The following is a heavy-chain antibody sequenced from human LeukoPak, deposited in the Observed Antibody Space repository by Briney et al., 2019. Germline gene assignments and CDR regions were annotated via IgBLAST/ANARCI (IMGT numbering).Heavy chain of an antibody. V-gene: IGHV1-2*02. CDR3: AKAGSNGYGWGPLNWVDP. CDR2: INPNSGGT. CDR1: GDTFTTYA. J-gene: IGHJ5*02. Sequence: GASVKVSCKASGDTFTTYAIIWVRQAPGQGPEWMGWINPNSGGTNYAQKFQGRVTMTRDTSTSTAYMELTSLKSDDTAVYYCAKAGSNGYGWGPLNWVDPWGQGTLVTVSS. D-gene: IGHD5-12*01.